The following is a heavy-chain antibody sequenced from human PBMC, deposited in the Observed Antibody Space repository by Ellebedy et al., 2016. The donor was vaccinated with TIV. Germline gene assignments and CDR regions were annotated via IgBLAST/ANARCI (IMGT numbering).Heavy chain of an antibody. V-gene: IGHV3-23*01. CDR3: TKGAWLDS. CDR1: GFTFSTFD. J-gene: IGHJ4*02. Sequence: GESLKISXVASGFTFSTFDMSWVCQAPGKGLEWVSVILGRDGTTHTADSVKGRFTIFKDNSKNTLYLQMNSLRAEDTATYHCTKGAWLDSWGQGTLVTVSS. CDR2: ILGRDGTT.